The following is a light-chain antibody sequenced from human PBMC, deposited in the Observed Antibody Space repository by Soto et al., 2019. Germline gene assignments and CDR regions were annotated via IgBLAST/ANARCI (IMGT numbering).Light chain of an antibody. CDR2: HAS. V-gene: IGKV3-15*01. CDR1: QSVNSN. J-gene: IGKJ5*01. CDR3: QQYNDWPLT. Sequence: EEVMTQSPATLSVSPGERATLSCRASQSVNSNLAWYQQKPGQGPRLLIYHASTRATGVPARFSGSGSGTELTLTISSLQSEDFAVYYCQQYNDWPLTFGQGTRLEI.